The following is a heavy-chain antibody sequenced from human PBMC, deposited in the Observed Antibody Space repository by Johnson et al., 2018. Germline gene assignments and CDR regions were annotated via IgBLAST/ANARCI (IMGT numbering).Heavy chain of an antibody. CDR1: GDSVSSYY. D-gene: IGHD5-12*01. J-gene: IGHJ4*02. CDR3: AGDYIIVDTAAGFDY. V-gene: IGHV4-4*07. CDR2: VYTRGRV. Sequence: QVQLQESGPGLVKPSETLSLKCSVSGDSVSSYYWSWLRQPAGMGLEWIGRVYTRGRVDYNPSLQSRVTMSVDPSNNQFPLKLTSVTAADTAVYYCAGDYIIVDTAAGFDYWGQGMLVTVSS.